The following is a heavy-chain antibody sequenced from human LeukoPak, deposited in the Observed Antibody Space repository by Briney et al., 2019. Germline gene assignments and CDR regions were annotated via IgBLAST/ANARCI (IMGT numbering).Heavy chain of an antibody. D-gene: IGHD2-21*02. CDR3: ARSRVVTTNLDY. CDR1: GYTFTGYY. V-gene: IGHV1-2*02. J-gene: IGHJ4*02. CDR2: INPNSGGT. Sequence: SVKVSCKASGYTFTGYYMHWVRQAPGQGLEWMGWINPNSGGTNYAQKFQGRVTMTRDTSISTAYMELSRLRSDDTAVYYCARSRVVTTNLDYWGQGTLVTVSS.